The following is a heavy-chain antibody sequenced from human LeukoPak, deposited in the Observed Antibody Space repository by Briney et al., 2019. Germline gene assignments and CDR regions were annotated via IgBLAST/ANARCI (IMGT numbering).Heavy chain of an antibody. V-gene: IGHV4-59*01. CDR1: GGSISNYY. CDR2: IYYSGST. CDR3: ARIVPYNYGYIDY. D-gene: IGHD5-18*01. Sequence: SGTLSLTCTVSGGSISNYYWSRIRQPPGKGLEWIGYIYYSGSTNYNPSLESRVTISVDTSKNQFSLKVRYVTAADTAVYYCARIVPYNYGYIDYWGQGTLVTVSS. J-gene: IGHJ4*02.